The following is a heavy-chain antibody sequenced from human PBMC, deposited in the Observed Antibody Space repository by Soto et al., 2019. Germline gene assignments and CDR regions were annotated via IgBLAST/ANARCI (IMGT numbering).Heavy chain of an antibody. Sequence: QVQLQESGPGLVKPSQTLSLTCTVSGVSIGSDDHYWSWIRQHPGKGLELIGYMSYSGTTYYNPPLRRRVTLSVYTRKSHFSLKLSSVSAADTAVYFCARAPPGGDYRRIFDFGGHGTLVTVSS. CDR2: MSYSGTT. J-gene: IGHJ4*01. CDR3: ARAPPGGDYRRIFDF. CDR1: GVSIGSDDHY. V-gene: IGHV4-31*03. D-gene: IGHD4-17*01.